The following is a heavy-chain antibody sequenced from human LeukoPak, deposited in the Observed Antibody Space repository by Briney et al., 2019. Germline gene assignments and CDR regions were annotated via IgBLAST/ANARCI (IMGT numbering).Heavy chain of an antibody. Sequence: SETLSLTCTVSGGSVSSYYWSWIRQPPGKGLEWIGYIYYSGSTKYNPYLKSRVTISVDTSKNQFSLKLSSVTAADTAVYYCAREEIAAAGLDYWGQGTLVTVSS. J-gene: IGHJ4*02. CDR2: IYYSGST. CDR1: GGSVSSYY. D-gene: IGHD6-13*01. CDR3: AREEIAAAGLDY. V-gene: IGHV4-59*02.